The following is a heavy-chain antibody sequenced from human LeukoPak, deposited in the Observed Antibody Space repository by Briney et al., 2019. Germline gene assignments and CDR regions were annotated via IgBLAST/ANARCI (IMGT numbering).Heavy chain of an antibody. V-gene: IGHV4-34*01. CDR3: ARGSNRAFDY. D-gene: IGHD1-14*01. CDR1: GGSFSGYY. CDR2: INHSGST. Sequence: SEALSLTCAVYGGSFSGYYWSWIRQPPGKGLEWIGEINHSGSTNYNPSLKSRVTISVDTSKNQFSLKLSSVTAADTAVYYCARGSNRAFDYWGQGTLVTVSS. J-gene: IGHJ4*02.